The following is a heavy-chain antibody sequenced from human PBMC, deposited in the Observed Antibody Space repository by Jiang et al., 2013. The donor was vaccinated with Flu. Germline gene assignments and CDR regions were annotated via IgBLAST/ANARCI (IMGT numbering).Heavy chain of an antibody. CDR2: IYWDADK. J-gene: IGHJ3*01. V-gene: IGHV2-5*02. CDR3: AHKGVWGYPGQTDAFDV. Sequence: SLATTWSGCGLDPSSPHGKALEWLALIYWDADKRYSPPLKSRLTITKDTSKNQVVLTMTNMDPVDTATYYCAHKGVWGYPGQTDAFDVWGQGTVVTVSS. CDR1: SLATTWSG. D-gene: IGHD7-27*01.